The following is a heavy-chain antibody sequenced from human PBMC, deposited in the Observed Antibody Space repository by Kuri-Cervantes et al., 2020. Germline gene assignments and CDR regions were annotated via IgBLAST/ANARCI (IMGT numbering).Heavy chain of an antibody. CDR3: ARGGSIFGVVSAADY. V-gene: IGHV3-33*01. CDR2: IWYDGSNK. J-gene: IGHJ4*02. Sequence: GSLRLSCAASGFTFSSYGMHWVRQAPGKGLEWVAVIWYDGSNKYYADSVKGRFTISRDNSKNTLYLQMNSLRAEDTAVYYCARGGSIFGVVSAADYWGQGTLVTVSS. CDR1: GFTFSSYG. D-gene: IGHD3-3*01.